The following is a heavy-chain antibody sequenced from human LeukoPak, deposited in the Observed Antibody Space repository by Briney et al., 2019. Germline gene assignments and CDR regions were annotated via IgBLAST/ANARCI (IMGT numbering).Heavy chain of an antibody. CDR3: AKGSSAWNEVFHFDY. V-gene: IGHV3-48*03. D-gene: IGHD6-19*01. J-gene: IGHJ4*02. CDR2: ISSSGSTI. Sequence: GGSLRLSCAASGFTFSSYEMNWVRQAPGKGLEWASYISSSGSTIYYADSVKGRFTISRDNAKNSLYLQMNSLRAEDMALYYCAKGSSAWNEVFHFDYWGQGTLVTVSS. CDR1: GFTFSSYE.